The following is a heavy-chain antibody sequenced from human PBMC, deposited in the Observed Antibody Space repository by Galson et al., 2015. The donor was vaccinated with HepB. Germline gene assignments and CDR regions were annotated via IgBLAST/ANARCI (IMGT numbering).Heavy chain of an antibody. V-gene: IGHV4-4*07. D-gene: IGHD2-21*02. Sequence: ETLSLTCTVSGGSISSHYWSWIRQPAGKGLEWIGRIYTSGNTNYNPSLKSRVTMSVDTSKNQFSLKLSSVTAADTAVYYCARDCGGDCWGGADAFDIWGQGTMVTVSS. J-gene: IGHJ3*02. CDR2: IYTSGNT. CDR3: ARDCGGDCWGGADAFDI. CDR1: GGSISSHY.